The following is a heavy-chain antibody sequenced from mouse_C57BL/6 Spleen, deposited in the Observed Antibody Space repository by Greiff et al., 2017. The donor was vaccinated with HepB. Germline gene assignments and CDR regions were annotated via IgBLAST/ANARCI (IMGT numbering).Heavy chain of an antibody. D-gene: IGHD2-4*01. CDR2: IDPEDGDT. J-gene: IGHJ2*01. CDR1: GFNIKDYY. V-gene: IGHV14-1*01. CDR3: TTGGVRSTMIRDYFDY. Sequence: EVQLQQSGAELVRPGASVKLSCTASGFNIKDYYMHWVKQRPEQGLEWIGRIDPEDGDTEYAPKFQGKATMTADTSSNTAYLQLSSLTSEDTAVYYCTTGGVRSTMIRDYFDYWGQGTTLTVSS.